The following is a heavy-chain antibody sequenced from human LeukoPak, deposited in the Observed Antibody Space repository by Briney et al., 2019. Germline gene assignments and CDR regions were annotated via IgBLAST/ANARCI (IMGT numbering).Heavy chain of an antibody. Sequence: PGGSLRLSCAASGFTFSSYSMNWVRQAPGKGLEWVSSISSSSSYIYYADSVKGRFTIPRDNAKNSLYLQMNSLRAEDTAVYYCARDFSRFGYYYGMDVWGQGTTVTVSS. CDR2: ISSSSSYI. CDR3: ARDFSRFGYYYGMDV. V-gene: IGHV3-21*01. J-gene: IGHJ6*02. CDR1: GFTFSSYS. D-gene: IGHD3-10*01.